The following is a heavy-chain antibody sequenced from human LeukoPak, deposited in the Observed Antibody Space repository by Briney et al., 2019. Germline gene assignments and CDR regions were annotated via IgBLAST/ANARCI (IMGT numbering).Heavy chain of an antibody. V-gene: IGHV4-59*01. CDR2: IYYSGST. D-gene: IGHD3-3*01. Sequence: GSLRLSCAASGFIFSSYAINWVRQAPGKGLEWIGYIYYSGSTNYNPSLKSRVTISVDTSKNQFSLKLSSVTAEDTAVYYCARGNRFWSGYYSDYWGQGTLVTVSS. J-gene: IGHJ4*02. CDR1: GFIFSSYA. CDR3: ARGNRFWSGYYSDY.